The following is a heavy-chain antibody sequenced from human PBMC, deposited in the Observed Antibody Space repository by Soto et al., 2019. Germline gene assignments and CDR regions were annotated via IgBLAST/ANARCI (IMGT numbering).Heavy chain of an antibody. CDR2: FDPEDGET. J-gene: IGHJ6*02. Sequence: ASVKVSCKVSGYTLTELSMHWVRQAPGKGLEWMGGFDPEDGETIYAQKFQGRVTMTEDTSTDTAYMELSSLRSEDTAVYYCATSYFWSGYQSPPLYYGMDVWGQGTTVTSP. D-gene: IGHD3-3*01. CDR1: GYTLTELS. CDR3: ATSYFWSGYQSPPLYYGMDV. V-gene: IGHV1-24*01.